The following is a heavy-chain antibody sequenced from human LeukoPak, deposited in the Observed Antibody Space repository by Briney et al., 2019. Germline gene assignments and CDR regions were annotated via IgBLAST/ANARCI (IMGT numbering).Heavy chain of an antibody. CDR2: INPNSGGT. CDR3: ARQWLVRDWYFDL. J-gene: IGHJ2*01. Sequence: ALVRVSCKASGYTFTGYYMHWVRQAPGQGREWMGWINPNSGGTDYAQKFQGRVTMTRDTSISTAYMELSRLRSGDTAVYYCARQWLVRDWYFDLWGRGTLVTVSS. D-gene: IGHD6-19*01. CDR1: GYTFTGYY. V-gene: IGHV1-2*02.